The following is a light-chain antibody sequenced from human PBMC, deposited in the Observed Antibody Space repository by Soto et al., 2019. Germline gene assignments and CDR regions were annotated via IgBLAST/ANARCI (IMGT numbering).Light chain of an antibody. Sequence: DIQMTQSPSSLSATVGDRVTITCRASQGIRSGLSWYQQQSGQAPKLLIYAASTLQSGVPSRFSGSGSGTDFTLTISSLQPEDVATYYCQKYNSAPRTFGQGTKV. V-gene: IGKV1-27*01. CDR1: QGIRSG. CDR3: QKYNSAPRT. J-gene: IGKJ1*01. CDR2: AAS.